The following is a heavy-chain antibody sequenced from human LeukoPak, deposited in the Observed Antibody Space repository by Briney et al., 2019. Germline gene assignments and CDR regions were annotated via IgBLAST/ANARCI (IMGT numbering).Heavy chain of an antibody. CDR1: GFTVSDNY. CDR2: IISSSSTI. J-gene: IGHJ6*04. CDR3: ARAVGHGSGSPRMDV. D-gene: IGHD3-10*01. V-gene: IGHV3-11*04. Sequence: GGSMTLSCAASGFTVSDNYNSWVRRAPGKGLEWVSYIISSSSTIYYADSVKGRFTISRDNAKNSLYLQMNSLRADDTAVYYCARAVGHGSGSPRMDVWGKGTTVTVSS.